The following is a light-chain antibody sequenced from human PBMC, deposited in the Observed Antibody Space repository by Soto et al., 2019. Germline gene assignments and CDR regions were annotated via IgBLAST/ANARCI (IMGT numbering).Light chain of an antibody. V-gene: IGKV2-30*01. CDR1: QSLVYNNGNTY. CDR2: KVS. Sequence: DVVVTQSPLSLPVTLGQPASISCRSSQSLVYNNGNTYLAWFQQRPGQSPRRLIYKVSIRDSGVPDRFSGSGSGTEFTLTISRVEAEDVGVYYCMQGTHWPRTFGQGTKVDIK. J-gene: IGKJ1*01. CDR3: MQGTHWPRT.